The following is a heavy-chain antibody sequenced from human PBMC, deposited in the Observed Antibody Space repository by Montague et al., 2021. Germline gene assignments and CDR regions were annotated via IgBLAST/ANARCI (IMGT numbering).Heavy chain of an antibody. CDR2: INHHGAI. V-gene: IGHV4-34*01. CDR3: ASGRRLGKIAMAAGVFPPLDY. Sequence: SETLSLTCAVSGGSISSYNWCWIRQPPGRGLEWIGEINHHGAINYSPSLKNRVTFSVDTAKNQFSLNLNSVNAADTGIYYCASGRRLGKIAMAAGVFPPLDYWGQGTLVTVSS. D-gene: IGHD3-10*01. CDR1: GGSISSYN. J-gene: IGHJ4*02.